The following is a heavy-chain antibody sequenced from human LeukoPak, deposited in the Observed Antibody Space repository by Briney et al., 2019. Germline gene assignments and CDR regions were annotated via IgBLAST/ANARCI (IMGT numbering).Heavy chain of an antibody. D-gene: IGHD6-13*01. J-gene: IGHJ4*02. CDR3: AHRGGLSTWSLYGFDS. Sequence: SGPTLVKPTQTLTLTYTFSGFSLSTSGVSVGWIRQPPGKALEWLALIYWDDDKEYSPSLKSRLTITKDTSKNQVILTMTNMDPVDTATYFCAHRGGLSTWSLYGFDSWGQGTLVSVSS. CDR1: GFSLSTSGVS. V-gene: IGHV2-5*02. CDR2: IYWDDDK.